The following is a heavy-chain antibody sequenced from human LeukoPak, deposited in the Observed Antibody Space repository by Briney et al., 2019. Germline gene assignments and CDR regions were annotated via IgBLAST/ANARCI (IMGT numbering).Heavy chain of an antibody. Sequence: SETLSLTCTVSGGSISSHYWSWIRQPAGKGLEWIGRIYTSGSTNYNPSLRSRATMSVDTSKNQFSLKLSSVTAADTAVYYCARRYSGYGNAFDIWGQGTMVTVSS. D-gene: IGHD5-12*01. CDR1: GGSISSHY. V-gene: IGHV4-4*07. J-gene: IGHJ3*02. CDR2: IYTSGST. CDR3: ARRYSGYGNAFDI.